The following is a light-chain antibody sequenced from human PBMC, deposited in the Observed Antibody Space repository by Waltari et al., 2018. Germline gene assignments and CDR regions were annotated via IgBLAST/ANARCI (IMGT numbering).Light chain of an antibody. CDR2: GAS. Sequence: EIVMTQSPATLSVSPGERATLSCRASQSVSSNLAWYQQKPGQAPRLLIYGASTRATGIPARFSGSGSGTEFTLTISSMQSEDLAVYYCQQYNNWPRTFGQGTKLGIK. CDR1: QSVSSN. J-gene: IGKJ2*01. V-gene: IGKV3-15*01. CDR3: QQYNNWPRT.